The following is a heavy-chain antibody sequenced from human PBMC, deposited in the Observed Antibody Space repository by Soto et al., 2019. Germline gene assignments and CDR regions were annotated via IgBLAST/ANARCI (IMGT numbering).Heavy chain of an antibody. CDR1: GYTFTGYY. J-gene: IGHJ6*02. V-gene: IGHV1-2*04. CDR2: INPNSGGT. D-gene: IGHD2-15*01. CDR3: ARAAVVGYYYGMDV. Sequence: ASVKVSCKASGYTFTGYYMHWVRQAPGQGLEWMGWINPNSGGTNYAQKFQGWVTMTRDTSISTAYMELSRLRSDDTAVYYCARAAVVGYYYGMDVWGQGTTVTVSS.